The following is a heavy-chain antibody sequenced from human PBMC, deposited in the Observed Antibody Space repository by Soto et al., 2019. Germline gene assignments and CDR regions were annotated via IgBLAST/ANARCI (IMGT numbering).Heavy chain of an antibody. J-gene: IGHJ6*02. V-gene: IGHV3-23*01. CDR3: AKERHEWLARGYYYYGMDV. D-gene: IGHD6-19*01. Sequence: PGGSLRLSCAASGFTFSSYAMSWVRQAPGKGLEWVSAISGSGGSTYYADSVKGRFTISRDNSKNTLYLQMNSLRAEGTAVYYCAKERHEWLARGYYYYGMDVWGQGTTVTVSS. CDR2: ISGSGGST. CDR1: GFTFSSYA.